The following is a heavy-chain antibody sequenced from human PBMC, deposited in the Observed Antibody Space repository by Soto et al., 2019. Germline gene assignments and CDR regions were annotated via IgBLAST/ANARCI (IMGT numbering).Heavy chain of an antibody. CDR3: ARDSTEYYYGSGSPLLDY. J-gene: IGHJ4*02. CDR1: GYTFTSYA. V-gene: IGHV1-3*01. D-gene: IGHD3-10*01. Sequence: GASVKVSCKASGYTFTSYAMHWVRQAPGQRVEWMGWINAGNGNTKYSQKFQGRVTITRDTSASTAYMELSSLRSEDTAVYYCARDSTEYYYGSGSPLLDYWGQGTLVTVSS. CDR2: INAGNGNT.